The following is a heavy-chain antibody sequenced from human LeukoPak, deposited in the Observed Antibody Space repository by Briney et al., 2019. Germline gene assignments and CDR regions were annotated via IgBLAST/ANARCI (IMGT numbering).Heavy chain of an antibody. CDR2: IYYSRST. D-gene: IGHD2-15*01. Sequence: SETLSLTCTVSGGSISSYYWSWIRQPPGKGLEWIGYIYYSRSTNYNPSLKSRVTISVDTSKNQFSLKLSSVTAADTAVYYCARSIYCSGGSSLLQGDYYFDYWGQGTLVTVSS. CDR3: ARSIYCSGGSSLLQGDYYFDY. V-gene: IGHV4-59*01. J-gene: IGHJ4*02. CDR1: GGSISSYY.